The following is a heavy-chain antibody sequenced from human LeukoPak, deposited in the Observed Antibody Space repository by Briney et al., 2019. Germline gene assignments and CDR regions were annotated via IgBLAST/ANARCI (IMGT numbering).Heavy chain of an antibody. D-gene: IGHD6-13*01. CDR3: ARGRPTPGTDY. Sequence: GGSLRLSCAASGFTFSSYSMNWVRQAPGKGLEWVSSISSGSSYIYYADSVKGRFTISRDNAKNSLYLQMNSLTVEDTAVYYCARGRPTPGTDYWGQGTLVTVSS. CDR2: ISSGSSYI. J-gene: IGHJ4*02. V-gene: IGHV3-21*01. CDR1: GFTFSSYS.